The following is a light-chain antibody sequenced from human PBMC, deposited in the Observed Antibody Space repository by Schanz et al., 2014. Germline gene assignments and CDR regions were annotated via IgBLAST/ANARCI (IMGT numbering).Light chain of an antibody. CDR3: QQFTS. Sequence: EVVLTQSPGTLSLSPGERATLSCRASETISGRDLAWYQQKVGQPPRLIIYGGSSRATGIPDRFSGSGSGTDFTLTIDRLEPEDFAVYYCQQFTSFGQGTKLEIK. J-gene: IGKJ2*03. V-gene: IGKV3-20*01. CDR2: GGS. CDR1: ETISGRD.